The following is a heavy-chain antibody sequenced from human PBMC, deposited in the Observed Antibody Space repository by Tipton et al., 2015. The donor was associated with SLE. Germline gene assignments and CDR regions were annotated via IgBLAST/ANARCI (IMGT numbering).Heavy chain of an antibody. V-gene: IGHV4-38-2*01. D-gene: IGHD6-13*01. CDR1: GHFVSRDYY. CDR2: IYYTGTT. Sequence: LRLSCAVSGHFVSRDYYWGWIRQPPGKGLEGIGSIYYTGTTYYNPSLKSRVTISFDTSKNHFSLKLSSVTAADTAVYFCATYVAIAAADIDYWGQGMLVTVSS. J-gene: IGHJ4*02. CDR3: ATYVAIAAADIDY.